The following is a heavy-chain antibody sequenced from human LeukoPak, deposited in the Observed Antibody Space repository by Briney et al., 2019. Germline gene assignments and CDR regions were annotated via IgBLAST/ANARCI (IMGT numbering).Heavy chain of an antibody. CDR2: IYPSGST. Sequence: SETLSLTCTVSGGSISNYYWSWIRQPPGKGLEWIGYIYPSGSTNYNPSLKSRVTISVDTSKNQFSLKLSSVTAADTAVYYCARDFCSGGSCYSYFHYWGQGTLVTVSS. CDR1: GGSISNYY. D-gene: IGHD2-15*01. CDR3: ARDFCSGGSCYSYFHY. V-gene: IGHV4-59*01. J-gene: IGHJ4*02.